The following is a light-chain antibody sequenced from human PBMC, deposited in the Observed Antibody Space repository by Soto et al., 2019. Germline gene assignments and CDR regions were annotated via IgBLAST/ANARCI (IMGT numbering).Light chain of an antibody. CDR1: QSISNY. J-gene: IGKJ2*01. Sequence: DIQMTQSPSSLSASVGDRVSITCRASQSISNYLNWYQQKPVKAPKLLLYAASSLQSGVPSRFSGSGSGTDFTLTISSLQPEDFATYYCQQSYSTPYTFGQGTKLEIK. CDR3: QQSYSTPYT. V-gene: IGKV1-39*01. CDR2: AAS.